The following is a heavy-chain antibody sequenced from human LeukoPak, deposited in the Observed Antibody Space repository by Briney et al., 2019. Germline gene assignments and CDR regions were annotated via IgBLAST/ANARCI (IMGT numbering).Heavy chain of an antibody. CDR2: INSDGRST. V-gene: IGHV3-74*01. D-gene: IGHD3-22*01. Sequence: GGSLRLSCAASGFTFSGYWMHWVRQAPGKGLVWVSRINSDGRSTSYADSVKGRFTISRDNAKNTLDLQMNSLRAEDMAVYYRASAYSSGYYSFDYWGQGTLVTVSS. CDR1: GFTFSGYW. CDR3: ASAYSSGYYSFDY. J-gene: IGHJ4*02.